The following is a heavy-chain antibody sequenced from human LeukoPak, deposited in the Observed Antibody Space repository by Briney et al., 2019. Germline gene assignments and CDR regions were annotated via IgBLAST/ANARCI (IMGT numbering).Heavy chain of an antibody. V-gene: IGHV1-46*01. D-gene: IGHD4-11*01. Sequence: ASVKVSCKASGYTFTSYYMHWVRQAPGQGLEWMGIINPSGGSTSYAQKFQGRVTMTRDTSISTAYMELSRLRSDDTAVYYCARDLGASTVIFFDYWGQGTLVTVSS. CDR1: GYTFTSYY. CDR2: INPSGGST. J-gene: IGHJ4*02. CDR3: ARDLGASTVIFFDY.